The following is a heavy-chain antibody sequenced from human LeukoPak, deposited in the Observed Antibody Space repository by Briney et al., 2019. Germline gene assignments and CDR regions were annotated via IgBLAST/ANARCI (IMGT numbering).Heavy chain of an antibody. Sequence: GASVRVSCKTSNYTFISYGMSWVRQAPGQGLEWMGGIIPIFGTANYAQKFQGRVTITADKSTSTAYMELSSLRSEDTAVYYCARDTSGYSSSWDYWGQGTLVTVSS. CDR2: IIPIFGTA. V-gene: IGHV1-69*06. J-gene: IGHJ4*02. CDR3: ARDTSGYSSSWDY. D-gene: IGHD6-13*01. CDR1: NYTFISYG.